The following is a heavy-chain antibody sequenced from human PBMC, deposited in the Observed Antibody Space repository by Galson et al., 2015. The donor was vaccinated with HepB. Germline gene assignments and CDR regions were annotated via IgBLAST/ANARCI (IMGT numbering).Heavy chain of an antibody. CDR3: AKDGIMVANNPYHFHY. Sequence: SLRLSCAASGFDFVRTTMNWVRQAPGKGPEWVSSITSSGGNSYYTDSVKGRFTVSRDNSKNTLLLQLNSLRAEDTAMYFCAKDGIMVANNPYHFHYWGQGTLVTVSS. D-gene: IGHD2-15*01. CDR2: ITSSGGNS. V-gene: IGHV3-23*01. J-gene: IGHJ4*02. CDR1: GFDFVRTT.